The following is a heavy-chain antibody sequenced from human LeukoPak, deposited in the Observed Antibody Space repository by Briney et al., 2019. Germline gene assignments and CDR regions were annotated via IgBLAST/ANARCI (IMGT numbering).Heavy chain of an antibody. CDR3: AREEVTWYSSSWYKWFDP. D-gene: IGHD6-13*01. Sequence: PSETLSLTCTVSGGSISSYYWSWIRQPPGKGLEWIGHVFYSGSTNYNPSLKSRVTISVDTSKNQFSLKLSSVTAADTAVYYCAREEVTWYSSSWYKWFDPWGQGTLVTVSS. J-gene: IGHJ5*02. V-gene: IGHV4-59*01. CDR1: GGSISSYY. CDR2: VFYSGST.